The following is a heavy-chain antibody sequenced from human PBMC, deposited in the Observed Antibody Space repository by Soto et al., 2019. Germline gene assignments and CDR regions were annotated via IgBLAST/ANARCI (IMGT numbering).Heavy chain of an antibody. V-gene: IGHV4-34*01. CDR3: ARGGGYCSSTSCLPFDDAFDI. D-gene: IGHD2-2*01. CDR2: INHSGST. J-gene: IGHJ3*02. CDR1: GGSFSGYY. Sequence: SETLSLTCAVYGGSFSGYYWSWIRQPPGKGLEWIGEINHSGSTNYNPSLKSRVTISVDTSKNQFSLKLSSVTAADTAVYYCARGGGYCSSTSCLPFDDAFDIWGKGTMVTVS.